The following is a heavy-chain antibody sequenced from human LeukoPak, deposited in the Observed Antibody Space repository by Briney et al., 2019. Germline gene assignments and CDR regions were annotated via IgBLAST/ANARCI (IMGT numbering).Heavy chain of an antibody. D-gene: IGHD3-3*01. Sequence: ASVKVSCKASGYTFTDYYMHWVRQAPGRGLEWMGWINPNSGGTNYAQKFQGRVTMTRDTSISTAYMELSRLRSDDMAVNYCARDNGDYNFWSGYDYWGQGTLVTVSS. J-gene: IGHJ4*02. CDR3: ARDNGDYNFWSGYDY. CDR2: INPNSGGT. CDR1: GYTFTDYY. V-gene: IGHV1-2*02.